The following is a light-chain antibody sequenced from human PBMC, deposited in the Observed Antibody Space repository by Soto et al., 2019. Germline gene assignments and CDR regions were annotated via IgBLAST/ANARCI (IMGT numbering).Light chain of an antibody. Sequence: EIVLTQSPGTLSLSPGERATLSCRASESVSSHYIGWYQQRPGRSPRLLIYGTASRAPDIPDRFSGDGARADFTLTISGLEPEDFAVYYCQHYGSSVTFGGGTKVEIK. CDR3: QHYGSSVT. V-gene: IGKV3-20*01. J-gene: IGKJ4*01. CDR1: ESVSSHY. CDR2: GTA.